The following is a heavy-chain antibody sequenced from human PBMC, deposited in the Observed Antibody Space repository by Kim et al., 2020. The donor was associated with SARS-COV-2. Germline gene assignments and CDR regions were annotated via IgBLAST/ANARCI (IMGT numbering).Heavy chain of an antibody. CDR2: FDPDDGET. V-gene: IGHV1-24*01. D-gene: IGHD3-10*01. J-gene: IGHJ4*02. CDR3: ATDFAYGSGSYPRFDY. CDR1: GYTLTELS. Sequence: ASVKVSCKVSGYTLTELSMHWVRQAPGKGLEWMGGFDPDDGETIYAQKFQGRVTMTEDTSTDTAYMELSSLRSEDTAVYYCATDFAYGSGSYPRFDYWGQGTLVTVSS.